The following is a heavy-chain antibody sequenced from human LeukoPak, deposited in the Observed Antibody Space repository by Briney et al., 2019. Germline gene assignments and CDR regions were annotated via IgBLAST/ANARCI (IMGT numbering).Heavy chain of an antibody. CDR3: ARGRERNGGYVMDIDY. CDR1: GFTFSSYW. Sequence: PGGSLRLSCAASGFTFSSYWMMWVRQAPGKGLEWVASIKLDGSEEYHVDSVKGRFAISRDNAKKLVFLQMNSLRAEDTAVYYCARGRERNGGYVMDIDYWGQGKLVTVSS. D-gene: IGHD5-12*01. CDR2: IKLDGSEE. J-gene: IGHJ4*02. V-gene: IGHV3-7*04.